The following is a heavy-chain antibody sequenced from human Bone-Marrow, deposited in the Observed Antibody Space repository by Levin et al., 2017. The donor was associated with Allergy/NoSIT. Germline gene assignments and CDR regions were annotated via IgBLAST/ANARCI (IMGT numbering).Heavy chain of an antibody. Sequence: SCTVSGDSISNTHHYWSWIRQPAGKGLEWIGRMFAGGAATYKRSLRSRVTISIDTSKNQFSLKLTSCTAADTDVYYCARDETFNSWHVGWFDSWGQGTLVTVSS. CDR1: GDSISNTHHY. CDR3: ARDETFNSWHVGWFDS. CDR2: MFAGGAA. J-gene: IGHJ5*01. D-gene: IGHD2/OR15-2a*01. V-gene: IGHV4-61*02.